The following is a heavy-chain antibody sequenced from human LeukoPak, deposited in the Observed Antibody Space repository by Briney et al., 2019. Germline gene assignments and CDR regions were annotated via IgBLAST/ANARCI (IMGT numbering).Heavy chain of an antibody. CDR3: ARDLVQIGTYYYDSSGYYHFDY. CDR2: IYYSGST. D-gene: IGHD3-22*01. Sequence: SETLSLTCTVSGGSISGFYWSWIRQPPGKGLECIGYIYYSGSTNYNPSLKSRVTISVDTSKNQFSLKLSSVTAADTAVYYCARDLVQIGTYYYDSSGYYHFDYWGQGTLVTVSS. J-gene: IGHJ4*02. V-gene: IGHV4-59*12. CDR1: GGSISGFY.